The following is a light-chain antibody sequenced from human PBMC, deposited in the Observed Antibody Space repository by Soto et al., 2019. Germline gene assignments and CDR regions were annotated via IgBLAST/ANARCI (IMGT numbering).Light chain of an antibody. CDR3: QQYGSSLSIT. CDR1: QSISSGC. Sequence: ESVLKQSPGTLSLSPRKRAALSCRASQSISSGCVAWYQQKPGQAPRLLIYGASSRATGIPDRFSGSGSGTDFTLTISRLEPEDFAVYYSQQYGSSLSITFGQGTRLEMK. CDR2: GAS. V-gene: IGKV3-20*01. J-gene: IGKJ5*01.